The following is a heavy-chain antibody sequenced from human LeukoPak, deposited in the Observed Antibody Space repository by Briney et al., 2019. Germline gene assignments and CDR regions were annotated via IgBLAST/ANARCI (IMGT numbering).Heavy chain of an antibody. CDR3: VTEIIRRYNGSRQDGMDV. V-gene: IGHV3-30*03. J-gene: IGHJ6*02. Sequence: GRSLRLSCAASGFTFSSYGMHWVRQAPGKGLEWVAVILNDGINKNYADSVKGRFTISRDNSKNTLYLQMNSLRAEDTALYYCVTEIIRRYNGSRQDGMDVWGQGTTVTVSS. CDR2: ILNDGINK. CDR1: GFTFSSYG. D-gene: IGHD1-26*01.